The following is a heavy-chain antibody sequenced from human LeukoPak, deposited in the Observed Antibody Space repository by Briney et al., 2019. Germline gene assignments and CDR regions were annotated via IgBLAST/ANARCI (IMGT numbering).Heavy chain of an antibody. CDR2: ISSSSSYI. CDR3: AKVPSARLWFRDHLWFDP. Sequence: GGSLRLSCAASGFTFSSYSMNWVRQPQGKGLEWVSSISSSSSYIYYADSVNGRFTISRDNAKNSLYLQMNSLRAEEMSVYYCAKVPSARLWFRDHLWFDPWGQGTLVTVSS. CDR1: GFTFSSYS. D-gene: IGHD3-10*01. J-gene: IGHJ5*02. V-gene: IGHV3-21*01.